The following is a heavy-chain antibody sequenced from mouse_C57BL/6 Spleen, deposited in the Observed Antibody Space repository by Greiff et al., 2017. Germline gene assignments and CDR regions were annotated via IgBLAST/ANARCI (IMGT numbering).Heavy chain of an antibody. CDR3: ASLDDDWYFDV. CDR1: GFTFSDYY. D-gene: IGHD2-10*02. V-gene: IGHV5-12*01. J-gene: IGHJ1*03. CDR2: ISTGGGST. Sequence: EVKLMESGGGLVQPGGSLKLSCAASGFTFSDYYMYWVRQTPEKRLEWVAYISTGGGSTYYPDTVKGRFTISRDNAKNTLYPQMSRLKSEDTAMYYCASLDDDWYFDVWGTGTTVTVSS.